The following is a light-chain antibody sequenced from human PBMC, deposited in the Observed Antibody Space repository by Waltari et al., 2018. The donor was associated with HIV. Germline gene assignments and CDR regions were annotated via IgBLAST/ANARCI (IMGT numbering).Light chain of an antibody. J-gene: IGKJ4*01. Sequence: DIRMTQSPSSLSASVGDRVTITCQASHDISKSLNWYQQKPGTAPKVLIYDTYNLERRVPSRFSGSGSGTDFTFTISSLQPDDIATYYCQQYDSLPLTFGGGTKVEIK. CDR1: HDISKS. CDR3: QQYDSLPLT. V-gene: IGKV1-33*01. CDR2: DTY.